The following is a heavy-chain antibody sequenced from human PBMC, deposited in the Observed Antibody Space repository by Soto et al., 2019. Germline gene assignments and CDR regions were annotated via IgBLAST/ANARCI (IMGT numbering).Heavy chain of an antibody. Sequence: QVQLQESGPGLVKPSETLSLTCTVSGGSISSYYWSWIRQPQGKGLEWIGYIYYSGSTNYNPSPKSRVTISVDTSKNQFSLELSSVTAADTAVYYCARQLRYCSSTSCADAFDIWGQGTMVAVSS. V-gene: IGHV4-59*08. D-gene: IGHD2-2*01. CDR3: ARQLRYCSSTSCADAFDI. CDR1: GGSISSYY. J-gene: IGHJ3*02. CDR2: IYYSGST.